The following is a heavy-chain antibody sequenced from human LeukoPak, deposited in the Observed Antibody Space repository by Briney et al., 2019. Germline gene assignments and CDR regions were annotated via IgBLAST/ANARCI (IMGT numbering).Heavy chain of an antibody. CDR2: IHPNSGDT. J-gene: IGHJ4*02. CDR3: ARTRGDQTHMAYLDY. Sequence: ASVKVSCKASGYTFTGYYMHWVRQAPGQGLEWVGWIHPNSGDTNYAPNFQGRVTMTRYTSISTGYMELSRLRSDDTAVYYCARTRGDQTHMAYLDYWGQGTLVTVSS. CDR1: GYTFTGYY. V-gene: IGHV1-2*02. D-gene: IGHD3-16*01.